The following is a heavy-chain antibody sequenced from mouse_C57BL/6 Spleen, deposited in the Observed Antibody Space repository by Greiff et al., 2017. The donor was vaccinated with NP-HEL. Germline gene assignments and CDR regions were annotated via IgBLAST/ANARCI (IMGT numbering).Heavy chain of an antibody. D-gene: IGHD2-5*01. CDR3: TTESKSSYYAMDY. CDR1: GFNIKDYY. J-gene: IGHJ4*01. Sequence: VQLQQSGAELVRPGASVKLSCTASGFNIKDYYMHWVKQRPEQGLEWIGRIDPEDGDTEYAPKFQGKATMTADTSSNTAYLQLSSLTSEDTAVYYCTTESKSSYYAMDYWGQGTSVTVSS. CDR2: IDPEDGDT. V-gene: IGHV14-1*01.